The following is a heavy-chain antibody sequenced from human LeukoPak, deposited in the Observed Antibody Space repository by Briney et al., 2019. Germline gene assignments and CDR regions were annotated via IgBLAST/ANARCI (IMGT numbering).Heavy chain of an antibody. CDR3: ARGDFGDYYYFDY. CDR2: IYHSGST. Sequence: SETLSPTCAVSGGSISSGGYSWSWIRQPPGKGLEWIGYIYHSGSTYYNPSLKSRVTISVDRSKNQFSLKLSSVTAADTAVYYCARGDFGDYYYFDYWGQGTLVTVSS. V-gene: IGHV4-30-2*01. CDR1: GGSISSGGYS. D-gene: IGHD5-12*01. J-gene: IGHJ4*02.